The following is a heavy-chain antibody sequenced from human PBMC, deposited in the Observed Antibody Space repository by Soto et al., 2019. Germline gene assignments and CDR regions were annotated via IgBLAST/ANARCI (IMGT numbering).Heavy chain of an antibody. CDR2: IYHSGST. V-gene: IGHV4-34*01. CDR1: GRCFSDFY. Sequence: PSETLSLTNAPYGRCFSDFYSIWMRQPPAIVLEWCGEIYHSGSTNYIPSLQSRVTISVDTSKNQFSLKLSSVTAAYTAVYYCARGSRPNMVRGVKFGYLGQGTLVTVSS. D-gene: IGHD3-10*01. CDR3: ARGSRPNMVRGVKFGY. J-gene: IGHJ4*02.